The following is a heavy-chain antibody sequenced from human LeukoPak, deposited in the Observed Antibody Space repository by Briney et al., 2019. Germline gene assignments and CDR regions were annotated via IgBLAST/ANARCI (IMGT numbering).Heavy chain of an antibody. Sequence: GGSLRLSCTASGFTFSDYWMTWVRQAPGKGPELVANIKQDGSQRYYVDSVRGRFTISRDNAKNSLFLQMNGLRAEDTAVYYCARRGGSSSRRSPIDYWGQGTLVTVSS. J-gene: IGHJ4*02. D-gene: IGHD6-6*01. CDR3: ARRGGSSSRRSPIDY. CDR2: IKQDGSQR. CDR1: GFTFSDYW. V-gene: IGHV3-7*01.